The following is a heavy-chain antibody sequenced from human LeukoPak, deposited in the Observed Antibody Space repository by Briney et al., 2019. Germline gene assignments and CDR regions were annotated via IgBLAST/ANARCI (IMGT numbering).Heavy chain of an antibody. CDR2: IYTSGST. CDR3: ARDFFDFWSGYYTQSNNWFDP. V-gene: IGHV4-61*02. J-gene: IGHJ5*02. CDR1: GGSISSGSYY. Sequence: SQTLSLTCTVSGGSISSGSYYWSWIRQPAGKGLEWIGRIYTSGSTNYNPSLKSRVTISVDTSKNQFYLKLSSVTAADTAVYYCARDFFDFWSGYYTQSNNWFDPWGQGTLVTVSS. D-gene: IGHD3-3*01.